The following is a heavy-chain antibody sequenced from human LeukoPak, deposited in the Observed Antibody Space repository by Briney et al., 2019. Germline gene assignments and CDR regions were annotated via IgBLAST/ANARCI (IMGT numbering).Heavy chain of an antibody. CDR3: ARAKTSGGYSYGKAFDY. V-gene: IGHV1-18*01. J-gene: IGHJ4*02. D-gene: IGHD5-18*01. Sequence: ASVKVSCKASGYTFTSYGISWVRQAPGQGLEWMGWISAYNGNTNYAQKLQGRVTMTTDTSTSTAYMELRSLRSDDTAVYYCARAKTSGGYSYGKAFDYWGQGTLSPSPQ. CDR2: ISAYNGNT. CDR1: GYTFTSYG.